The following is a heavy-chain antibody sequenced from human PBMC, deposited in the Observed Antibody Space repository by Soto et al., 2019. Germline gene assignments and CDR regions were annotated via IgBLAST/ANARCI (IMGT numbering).Heavy chain of an antibody. D-gene: IGHD6-13*01. CDR2: VLPFLDIT. V-gene: IGHV1-69*02. CDR3: ARDRNNSNWPNFDS. CDR1: GDTFGIYT. Sequence: QVQLVQSGSEVKKSGSSVRVSCKTSGDTFGIYTISWVRQAPGQGLEWMGRVLPFLDITSYSQRFQGRVTITADRSTTTDYMELTSLRSEDTAVYYCARDRNNSNWPNFDSWGQGTLVTVSS. J-gene: IGHJ4*02.